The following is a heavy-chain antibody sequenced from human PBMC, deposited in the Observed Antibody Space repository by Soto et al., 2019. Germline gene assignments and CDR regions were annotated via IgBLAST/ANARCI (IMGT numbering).Heavy chain of an antibody. V-gene: IGHV1-69*06. Sequence: QMQLVQSGAEVKKPGASVKVSCKASGGTLSSFINYPINWVRQAPGKGLEWMGGIVPNVGTVNYAQKFQGRVTITADKSPGTAYMEVSSLRSEDTALYYCARRDTSGFLRYFDNWGQGTLVTVSS. CDR2: IVPNVGTV. CDR1: GGTLSSFINYP. CDR3: ARRDTSGFLRYFDN. D-gene: IGHD3-3*01. J-gene: IGHJ4*02.